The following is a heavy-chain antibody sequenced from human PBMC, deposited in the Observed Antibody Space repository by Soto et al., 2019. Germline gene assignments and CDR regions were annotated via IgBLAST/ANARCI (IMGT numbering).Heavy chain of an antibody. CDR3: ARTGSYGGSFDY. CDR1: GGSISSYY. V-gene: IGHV4-59*01. CDR2: IYYSGST. Sequence: SETLSLTCTVSGGSISSYYWSWIRQPPGKGLEWIGYIYYSGSTNYNPSLKSRVTISVDTSKNQFSLKLSSVTAADTAVYYCARTGSYGGSFDYWGQGTLVTVSS. D-gene: IGHD5-18*01. J-gene: IGHJ4*02.